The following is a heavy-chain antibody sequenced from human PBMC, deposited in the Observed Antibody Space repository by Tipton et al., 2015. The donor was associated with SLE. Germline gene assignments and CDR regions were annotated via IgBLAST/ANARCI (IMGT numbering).Heavy chain of an antibody. CDR2: MNPNSADT. J-gene: IGHJ6*02. V-gene: IGHV1-8*01. CDR1: GYTFTSYD. Sequence: QLVQSGAEVKKPGASVKVSCKASGYTFTSYDINWVRQATGQGLEWMGWMNPNSADTKYVERFQGRVSMTRNTSINTAYMELSGLRSDDTAVYYCARGIAGRRRGYYYGMDVWGQGTSVNVSS. CDR3: ARGIAGRRRGYYYGMDV. D-gene: IGHD3-10*01.